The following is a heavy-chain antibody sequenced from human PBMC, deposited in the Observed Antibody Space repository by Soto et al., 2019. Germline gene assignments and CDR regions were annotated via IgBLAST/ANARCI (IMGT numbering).Heavy chain of an antibody. D-gene: IGHD2-15*01. CDR2: IYYSGST. Sequence: QVQLQESGPGLVKPSQTLSLTCTVSGGSISSGGYYWSWIRQHPGKGLEWIGYIYYSGSTYYNPSLKRRGTISVDTSKTQFTLKLSSVTAADTAVYYCARGVVVVAATSWFDPWGQGTLVTVSS. V-gene: IGHV4-31*03. CDR3: ARGVVVVAATSWFDP. J-gene: IGHJ5*02. CDR1: GGSISSGGYY.